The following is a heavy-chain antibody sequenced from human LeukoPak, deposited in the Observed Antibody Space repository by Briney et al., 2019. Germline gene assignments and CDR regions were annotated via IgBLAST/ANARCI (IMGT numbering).Heavy chain of an antibody. J-gene: IGHJ3*02. D-gene: IGHD3-22*01. CDR2: ISGSGGST. CDR1: GFTFSSYA. CDR3: AKVGDNSGYLGDDAFDI. V-gene: IGHV3-23*01. Sequence: GGSLRLSCAASGFTFSSYAMSWVRQAPGKGLEWVSAISGSGGSTYYADSVKGRFTISRDNSKNTLCLQMNSLRAEDTAVYYCAKVGDNSGYLGDDAFDIWGQGTMVTVSS.